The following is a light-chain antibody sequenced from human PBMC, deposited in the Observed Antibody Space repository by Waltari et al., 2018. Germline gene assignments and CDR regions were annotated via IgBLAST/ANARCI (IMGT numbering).Light chain of an antibody. Sequence: DIQMTQSPSTLSASVGDRLSITCRASQSISTWLAWYQQKPGKAPKLLIYKAFTLESGVPSQFSGSGSGTEFTLTISSLQPDDCATYYCQQYHSYRTFGQGTKVEIK. CDR2: KAF. V-gene: IGKV1-5*03. CDR3: QQYHSYRT. CDR1: QSISTW. J-gene: IGKJ1*01.